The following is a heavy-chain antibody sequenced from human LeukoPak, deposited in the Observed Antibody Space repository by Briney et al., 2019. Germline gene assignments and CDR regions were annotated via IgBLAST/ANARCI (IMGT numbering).Heavy chain of an antibody. V-gene: IGHV4-59*01. J-gene: IGHJ3*01. D-gene: IGHD2-2*01. CDR3: ARDTRGAFDL. CDR2: MYYSGNT. Sequence: SETLSLTCTVSGASITSYFWSWLRQPPGKGLEWIAYMYYSGNTNYNPSLKSRVIISVDKSKNQLSLNLSSVTAADTAVYYCARDTRGAFDLWGQGTMVTVSS. CDR1: GASITSYF.